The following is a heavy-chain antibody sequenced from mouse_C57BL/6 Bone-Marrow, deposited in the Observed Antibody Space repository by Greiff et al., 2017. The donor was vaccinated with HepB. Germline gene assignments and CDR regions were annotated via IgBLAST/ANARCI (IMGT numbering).Heavy chain of an antibody. D-gene: IGHD1-1*01. Sequence: VKVVESGPGLVAPSQSLSITCTVSGFSLTSYGVDWVRQSPGKGLEWLGVIWGVGSTNYNSALKSRLSISKDNSKSQVFLKMNSLQTDDTAMYYCASEVEGNPFAYWGQGTLVTVSA. V-gene: IGHV2-6*01. CDR3: ASEVEGNPFAY. J-gene: IGHJ3*01. CDR1: GFSLTSYG. CDR2: IWGVGST.